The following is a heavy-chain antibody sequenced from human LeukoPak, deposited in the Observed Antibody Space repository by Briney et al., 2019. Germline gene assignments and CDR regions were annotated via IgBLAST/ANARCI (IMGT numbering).Heavy chain of an antibody. CDR3: ARDLYSSSWYPQPPFDY. D-gene: IGHD6-13*01. Sequence: GGSLRLSCAASGFTFSSYEMTWVRQPPGRGLEWVSYISSGGNTKYYADSVKGRFTISRDNAKNSLYLQMNSLSAEDTAVYYCARDLYSSSWYPQPPFDYWGQGTLVTVSS. V-gene: IGHV3-48*03. CDR2: ISSGGNTK. J-gene: IGHJ4*02. CDR1: GFTFSSYE.